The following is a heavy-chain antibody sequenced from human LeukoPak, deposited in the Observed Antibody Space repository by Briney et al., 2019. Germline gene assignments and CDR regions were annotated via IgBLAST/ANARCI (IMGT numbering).Heavy chain of an antibody. Sequence: GGSLRLSCAASGFTFSSYWMSWVRQAPGKGLEWVANIKQDGSEKYYVDSVKGRFTISRDNAKNSLYLQMNSLRAEDTAVYYCARGMRPLHIAVAVYFDYWGQGTLVTVSS. CDR1: GFTFSSYW. J-gene: IGHJ4*02. D-gene: IGHD6-19*01. V-gene: IGHV3-7*01. CDR3: ARGMRPLHIAVAVYFDY. CDR2: IKQDGSEK.